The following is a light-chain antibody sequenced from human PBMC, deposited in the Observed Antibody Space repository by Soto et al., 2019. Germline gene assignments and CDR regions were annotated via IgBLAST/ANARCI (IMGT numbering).Light chain of an antibody. CDR2: GAS. J-gene: IGKJ4*01. CDR3: QQRSKLPRT. V-gene: IGKV3-11*01. Sequence: EILLTQSPATLSLSPGERATLSCRASQSVGDYLAWYQQRPGQAPRLLICGASKRATGIPARFSASGSETDFTLTISSLEPDDFAVYFCQQRSKLPRTFDGGTKIEVK. CDR1: QSVGDY.